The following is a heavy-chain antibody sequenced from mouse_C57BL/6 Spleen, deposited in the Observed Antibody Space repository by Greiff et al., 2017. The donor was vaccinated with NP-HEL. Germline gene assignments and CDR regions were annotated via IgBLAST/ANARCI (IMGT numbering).Heavy chain of an antibody. V-gene: IGHV5-16*01. J-gene: IGHJ4*01. Sequence: EVHLVESEGGLVQPGSSMKLSCTASGFTFSDYYMAWVRQVPEKGLEWVANINYDGSSTYYLDSLKSRFIISRDNAKNILYLQMSSLKSEDTATYYCARVPYGNYEDYAMDYWGQGTSVTVSS. CDR2: INYDGSST. D-gene: IGHD2-1*01. CDR1: GFTFSDYY. CDR3: ARVPYGNYEDYAMDY.